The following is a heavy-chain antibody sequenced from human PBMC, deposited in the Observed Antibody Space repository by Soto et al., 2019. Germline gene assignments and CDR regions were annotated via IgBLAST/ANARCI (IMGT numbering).Heavy chain of an antibody. CDR2: ISDSGVNT. V-gene: IGHV3-23*01. J-gene: IGHJ5*02. Sequence: EEQLLESGGGLVQPGGSLRLSCAASGFTFSSYSMGWVRQAPGEGLEWVSGISDSGVNTHYADSVKGRFTISRDNSKNTLYLQMNSLRADDTAIYFCAKEDATGTTSWFDPWGQGTLVTVSS. CDR1: GFTFSSYS. D-gene: IGHD1-1*01. CDR3: AKEDATGTTSWFDP.